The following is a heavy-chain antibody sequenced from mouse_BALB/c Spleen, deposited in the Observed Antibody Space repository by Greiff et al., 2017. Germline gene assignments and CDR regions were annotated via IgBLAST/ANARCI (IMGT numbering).Heavy chain of an antibody. Sequence: EVKLQESGGGLVKPGGSLKLSCAASGFTFSSYAMSWVRQTPEKRLEWVATISSGGSYTYYPDSVKGRFTISRDNAKNTLYLQMTSLRSEDTAMYYCARHNWDVAMDYWGQGTSVTVSS. J-gene: IGHJ4*01. CDR2: ISSGGSYT. D-gene: IGHD4-1*01. CDR3: ARHNWDVAMDY. CDR1: GFTFSSYA. V-gene: IGHV5-9-3*01.